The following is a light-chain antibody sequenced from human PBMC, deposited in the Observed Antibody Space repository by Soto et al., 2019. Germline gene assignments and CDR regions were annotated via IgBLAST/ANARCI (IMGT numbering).Light chain of an antibody. Sequence: QSALAQPASVSGSPGQSITISCTGTRSDVGGYTLVSWFQQYPGKAPKLMIYEDNKRPSGVSDRFSGSKSGNTASLTISGLQADDEADYYCCSYAGSSSVLFGGGTQLTVL. CDR2: EDN. V-gene: IGLV2-23*01. J-gene: IGLJ2*01. CDR1: RSDVGGYTL. CDR3: CSYAGSSSVL.